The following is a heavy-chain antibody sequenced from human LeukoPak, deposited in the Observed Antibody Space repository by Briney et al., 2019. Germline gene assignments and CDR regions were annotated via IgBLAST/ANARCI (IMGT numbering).Heavy chain of an antibody. D-gene: IGHD3-22*01. CDR2: INHSGST. J-gene: IGHJ6*03. V-gene: IGHV4-34*01. CDR1: GGSFSGYY. Sequence: PSETLSFTCAVYGGSFSGYYWSWIRQPPGKGLEWIGEINHSGSTNYNPSLKSRVTISVDTSKNQFSLKLSSVTAADTAVYYCARVRGYYDSSGYYYYMDVWGKGTTVTVSS. CDR3: ARVRGYYDSSGYYYYMDV.